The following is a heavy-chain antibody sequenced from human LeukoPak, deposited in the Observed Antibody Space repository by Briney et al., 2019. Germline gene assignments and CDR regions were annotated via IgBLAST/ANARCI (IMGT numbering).Heavy chain of an antibody. CDR2: VRGSGTDT. CDR1: GFTFSTYA. J-gene: IGHJ4*02. D-gene: IGHD5-12*01. V-gene: IGHV3-23*01. Sequence: GGSLRLSCAASGFTFSTYAMTWVRQAPGKGLEWVSAVRGSGTDTYYADSVKGRFTIPRDNFKNTLYLQMNRLRAEDTAIYYCAKTSRRDSAYDSPFDYWGQGTLVTVSS. CDR3: AKTSRRDSAYDSPFDY.